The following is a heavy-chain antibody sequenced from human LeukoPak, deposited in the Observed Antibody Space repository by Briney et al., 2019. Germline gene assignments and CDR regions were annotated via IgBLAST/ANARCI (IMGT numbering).Heavy chain of an antibody. CDR2: ISGSGGST. CDR3: AKGSDYIVMGWFDP. V-gene: IGHV3-23*01. D-gene: IGHD2/OR15-2a*01. Sequence: GGSLRLSCAASGFTFDDYAMHWVRQAPGKGLEWVSAISGSGGSTYYADSVKGRFTISRDNSKNTLYLQMNSLRAEDTAVYYCAKGSDYIVMGWFDPWGQGTLVTVSS. J-gene: IGHJ5*02. CDR1: GFTFDDYA.